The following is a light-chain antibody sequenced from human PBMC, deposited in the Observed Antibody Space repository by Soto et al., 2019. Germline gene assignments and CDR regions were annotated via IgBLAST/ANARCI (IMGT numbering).Light chain of an antibody. Sequence: DIVMTQSQDSLTVSLGERATINCKSSQSLLYSSNNKTYLAWYQHRPEQSHKMLIFWESAREARVPDRFAGSGSETDFTLTIISLQAEDSASYYCHQYYFDFFSFGQGTRLEIK. CDR2: WES. CDR1: QSLLYSSNNKTY. CDR3: HQYYFDFFS. V-gene: IGKV4-1*01. J-gene: IGKJ2*01.